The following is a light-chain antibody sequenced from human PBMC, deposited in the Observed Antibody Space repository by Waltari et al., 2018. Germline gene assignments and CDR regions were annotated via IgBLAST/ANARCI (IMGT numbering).Light chain of an antibody. Sequence: QSALTQPASVSGSPGQPITISCTAPSSYNLVSWYQQYPGEAPKVVIFEDTKRPSGVSNRFSASKSGNTASLTISGLQAEDEADYYCCSHTGSNTWVFGGGTKVTVL. CDR2: EDT. V-gene: IGLV2-23*01. CDR3: CSHTGSNTWV. CDR1: SSYNL. J-gene: IGLJ3*02.